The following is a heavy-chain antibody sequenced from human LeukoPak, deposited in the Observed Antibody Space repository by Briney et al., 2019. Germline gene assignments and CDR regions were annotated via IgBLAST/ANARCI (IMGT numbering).Heavy chain of an antibody. CDR2: FSGSGGST. D-gene: IGHD1-26*01. Sequence: GGSLRLSCAASGFTFSSYEMNWVRQAPGKGLEWVSAFSGSGGSTYYANSVKGRFTISRDNSKNTLYLQMNSLRTEDTAVYYCAKANRGSYYGLGDYFDYWGQGTLVTVSS. CDR1: GFTFSSYE. J-gene: IGHJ4*02. V-gene: IGHV3-23*01. CDR3: AKANRGSYYGLGDYFDY.